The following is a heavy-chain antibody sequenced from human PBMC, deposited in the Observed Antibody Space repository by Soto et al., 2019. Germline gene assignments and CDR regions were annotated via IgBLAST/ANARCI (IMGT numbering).Heavy chain of an antibody. J-gene: IGHJ5*02. CDR3: ARVSKQLNIVLMVYAIGFDP. V-gene: IGHV3-7*01. CDR1: GFTFSSYW. D-gene: IGHD2-8*01. CDR2: IKQDGSEK. Sequence: GGSLRLACAASGFTFSSYWMGWVRQAPGKGLEWVANIKQDGSEKYYVDSVKGRFTISRDNAKNSLYLQMNSLRAEDTAVYYCARVSKQLNIVLMVYAIGFDPWGQGTLVTVSS.